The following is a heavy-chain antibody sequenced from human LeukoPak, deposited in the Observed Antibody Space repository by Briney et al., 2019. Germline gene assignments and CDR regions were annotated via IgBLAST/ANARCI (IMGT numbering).Heavy chain of an antibody. CDR2: ISAYNGNT. V-gene: IGHV1-18*01. CDR3: LVQLERRGVDY. D-gene: IGHD1-1*01. J-gene: IGHJ4*02. Sequence: ASVKVSCQASGYTFTSYGMSWVRQAPGQGLEWMGWISAYNGNTNYAQKLQGRVTMTTDTSTSTAYMELRSLRSDDTAVYYCLVQLERRGVDYWGQGTLVTVSS. CDR1: GYTFTSYG.